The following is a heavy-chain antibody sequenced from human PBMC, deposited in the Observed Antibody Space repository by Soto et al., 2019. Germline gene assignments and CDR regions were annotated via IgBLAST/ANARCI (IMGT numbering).Heavy chain of an antibody. CDR3: AKDRGYSGYDSLDY. CDR2: ISYDGSNK. J-gene: IGHJ4*02. CDR1: GFTFSSYA. V-gene: IGHV3-30*18. D-gene: IGHD5-12*01. Sequence: SLRLSCAASGFTFSSYAMHWVRQAPGKGLEWVALISYDGSNKNYGDSVKGRFTISRDNSKNTLYLQMNSLRAEDTAVYYCAKDRGYSGYDSLDYWGQGNLVTVSS.